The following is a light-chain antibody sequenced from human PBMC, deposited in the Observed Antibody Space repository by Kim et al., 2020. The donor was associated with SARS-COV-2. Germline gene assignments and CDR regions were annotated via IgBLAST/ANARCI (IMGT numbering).Light chain of an antibody. CDR2: QDE. CDR3: QVWESTTTV. V-gene: IGLV3-1*01. J-gene: IGLJ2*01. CDR1: RLGDKY. Sequence: SVSPGQTAIITCSGDRLGDKYACWYQKKPGQAPVVVIYQDERRPSGIPERFSGSNSGNTATLTISGTQAMDEADYYCQVWESTTTVFGGGTQLTVL.